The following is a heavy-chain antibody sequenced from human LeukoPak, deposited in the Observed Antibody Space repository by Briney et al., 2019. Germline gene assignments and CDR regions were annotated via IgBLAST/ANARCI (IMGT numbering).Heavy chain of an antibody. Sequence: GGSLRLSCEASGFTFSSYNMNWVRQAPGKGLEWVSSISGIGGSTYYADSVKGRFTISRDNTKNTLYLQMNSLRAEDTAVYHCAKKVTTVNTDHFDYWGQGTLVAVSS. V-gene: IGHV3-23*01. J-gene: IGHJ4*02. D-gene: IGHD4-11*01. CDR2: ISGIGGST. CDR1: GFTFSSYN. CDR3: AKKVTTVNTDHFDY.